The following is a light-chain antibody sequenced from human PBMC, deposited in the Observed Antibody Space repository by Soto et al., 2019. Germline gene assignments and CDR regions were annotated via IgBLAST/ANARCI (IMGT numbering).Light chain of an antibody. V-gene: IGLV2-14*01. CDR2: EVS. CDR3: SSYTSSNTLV. CDR1: SSDVGAYNY. Sequence: QSALTHPASVSGSPGQSITISCTGTSSDVGAYNYVSWYQQHPGKAPKLMIFEVSDRPSGVSNRFSGSKSGNTASLTISGLQAEDEADYYCSSYTSSNTLVFGGGTKLTVL. J-gene: IGLJ2*01.